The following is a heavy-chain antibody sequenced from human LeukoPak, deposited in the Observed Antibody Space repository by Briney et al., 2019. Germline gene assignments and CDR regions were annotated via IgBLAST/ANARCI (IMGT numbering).Heavy chain of an antibody. CDR3: ARDGRLGELSRGVFDY. V-gene: IGHV4-59*01. J-gene: IGHJ4*02. CDR1: GGSISSYY. CDR2: IYYSGST. D-gene: IGHD3-16*02. Sequence: SETLSLTCTVSGGSISSYYWSWIRQPPGKGLEWIGYIYYSGSTNYNPSPKSRVTISVDTSKNQFSLKLSSVTAADTAVYYCARDGRLGELSRGVFDYWGQGTLVTVSS.